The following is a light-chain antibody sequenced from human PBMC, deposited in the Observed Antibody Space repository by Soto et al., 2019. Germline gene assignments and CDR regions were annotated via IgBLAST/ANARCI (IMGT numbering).Light chain of an antibody. V-gene: IGKV3-15*01. Sequence: EIVMTQSPATLSVSPGERATISCRASQSVSSNLAWYQQKSGQAPRLLIYGASTRATGIPARFSGGGSGTEFTLTISSLQSEDFAVYYCQQYNNWPRTFGQGTKVDIK. J-gene: IGKJ1*01. CDR1: QSVSSN. CDR3: QQYNNWPRT. CDR2: GAS.